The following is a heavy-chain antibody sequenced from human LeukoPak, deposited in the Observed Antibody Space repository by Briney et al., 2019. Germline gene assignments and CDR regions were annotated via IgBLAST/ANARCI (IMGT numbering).Heavy chain of an antibody. CDR1: GGTFSSYA. V-gene: IGHV1-69*01. D-gene: IGHD2-2*02. Sequence: SVKVSCTASGGTFSSYAISWVRQAPGQGLEWMGGIIPIFGTANYAQKFQGRVTITADESTSTAYMELSSLRSEGTAVYYCASGEDIVVVPAAIGKDYYYYGMDVWGQGTTVTVSS. J-gene: IGHJ6*02. CDR3: ASGEDIVVVPAAIGKDYYYYGMDV. CDR2: IIPIFGTA.